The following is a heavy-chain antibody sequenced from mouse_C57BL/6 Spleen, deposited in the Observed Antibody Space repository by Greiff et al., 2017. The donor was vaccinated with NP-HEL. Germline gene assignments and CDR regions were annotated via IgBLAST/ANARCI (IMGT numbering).Heavy chain of an antibody. CDR2: ILPGSGST. V-gene: IGHV1-9*01. CDR3: ARSGVSMCNYYAMDY. J-gene: IGHJ4*01. Sequence: QVQLQQSGAELMKPGASVKLSCKATGYTFTGYWIEWVKQRPGHGLEWIGEILPGSGSTNYNEKFKGKATFTADTSSNTAYMQLSSLPTADSSIFSCARSGVSMCNYYAMDYWGQGTSVTVSS. D-gene: IGHD2-3*01. CDR1: GYTFTGYW.